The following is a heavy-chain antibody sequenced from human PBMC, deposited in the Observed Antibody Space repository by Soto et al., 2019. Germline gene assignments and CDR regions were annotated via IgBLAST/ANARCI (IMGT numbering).Heavy chain of an antibody. CDR1: GGTFSSYA. J-gene: IGHJ6*02. V-gene: IGHV1-69*01. CDR3: ARVIARHYYDSRKVLRGMDV. Sequence: QVQLVQSGAEVKKPGSSVKVSCKASGGTFSSYAISWVRQAPGQGLEWMGGIIPIFGTANYAQKFQGRFTTTADESTSTAYMELSSLRSEDTVVYYCARVIARHYYDSRKVLRGMDVWGQGTTVTVSS. D-gene: IGHD3-22*01. CDR2: IIPIFGTA.